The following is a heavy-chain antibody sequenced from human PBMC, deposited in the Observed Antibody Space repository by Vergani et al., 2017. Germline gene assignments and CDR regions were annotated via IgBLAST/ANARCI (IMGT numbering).Heavy chain of an antibody. CDR1: GFPVSSNY. J-gene: IGHJ5*02. CDR2: IYSGGRT. Sequence: EVQLVESGGGLVQPGGSLRLSCAASGFPVSSNYMSWVRQAPGKGLDWVSVIYSGGRTYYADSVEGRFTISGHKSKNTLYLQMNSLGAKDTAVYYCASQGYDHVEANWFDPWGQGTLVTVSS. V-gene: IGHV3-53*04. D-gene: IGHD3-10*02. CDR3: ASQGYDHVEANWFDP.